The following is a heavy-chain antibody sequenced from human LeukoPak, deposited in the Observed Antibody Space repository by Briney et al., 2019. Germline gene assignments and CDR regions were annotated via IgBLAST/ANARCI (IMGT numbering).Heavy chain of an antibody. J-gene: IGHJ4*02. D-gene: IGHD3-10*01. Sequence: SETLSLTCTVPGGSISSGSYYWSWIRQPAGKGLEWIGRTYTSGSTNYNPSLKSRVTISVDTSKNQFSLKLSSVTAADTAVYYCARAWGGGSGSYYKIDYWGQGTLVTVSS. CDR2: TYTSGST. V-gene: IGHV4-61*02. CDR1: GGSISSGSYY. CDR3: ARAWGGGSGSYYKIDY.